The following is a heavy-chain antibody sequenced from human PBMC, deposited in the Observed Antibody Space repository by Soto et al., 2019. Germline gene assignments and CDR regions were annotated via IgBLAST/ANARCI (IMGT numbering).Heavy chain of an antibody. CDR1: GFTFSDYY. D-gene: IGHD2-2*01. CDR3: ASQVVVPAYYGLDV. J-gene: IGHJ6*02. CDR2: ISSSGSYT. V-gene: IGHV3-11*06. Sequence: QVQLVESGGGLVKPGGSLRLSCAASGFTFSDYYMNWIRQAPGKGLEWVSYISSSGSYTNYADSVKGRFTISRDNAKKSLYLQMNSLGADDTAVYYCASQVVVPAYYGLDVWGQGTTVTVSS.